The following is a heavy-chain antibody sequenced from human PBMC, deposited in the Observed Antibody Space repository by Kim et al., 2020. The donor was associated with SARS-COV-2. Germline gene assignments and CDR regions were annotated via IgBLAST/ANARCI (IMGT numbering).Heavy chain of an antibody. CDR1: GGSISSGGYY. CDR3: ARDRRGYSYGYEGWYFDL. V-gene: IGHV4-31*03. CDR2: IYYSGST. J-gene: IGHJ2*01. D-gene: IGHD5-18*01. Sequence: SETLSLTCTVSGGSISSGGYYWSWIRQHPGKGLEWIGYIYYSGSTYYNPSLKSRVTISVDTSKNQFSLKLSSVTAADTAVYYCARDRRGYSYGYEGWYFDLWGRGTLVTVSS.